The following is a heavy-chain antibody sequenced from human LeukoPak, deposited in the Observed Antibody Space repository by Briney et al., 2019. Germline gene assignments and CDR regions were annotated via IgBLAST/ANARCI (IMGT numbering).Heavy chain of an antibody. CDR2: ISGSGGST. CDR3: AKTQIMTAITATNFDF. J-gene: IGHJ4*02. V-gene: IGHV3-23*01. D-gene: IGHD2-21*02. Sequence: PGGSLRLSCAASGFTFSSYAMSWVRQAPGKGLEWVSAISGSGGSTYYADSVKGRFTTSRDNSKNTLYLQMTSLRADDTAVYYCAKTQIMTAITATNFDFWGQGTLVTVSS. CDR1: GFTFSSYA.